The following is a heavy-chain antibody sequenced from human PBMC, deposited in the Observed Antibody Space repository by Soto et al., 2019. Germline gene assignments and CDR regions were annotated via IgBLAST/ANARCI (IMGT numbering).Heavy chain of an antibody. CDR3: AKDTFAATVTMDYDYGMDV. Sequence: QVQMVESGGGVVQPGRSLRLSCAASGFTFSSYGMHCVRQAPGKGLEWVAVISYDGSNKYYADSVKGRFTISRDNSKNTRYLQMNSRRAEDTAVYYWAKDTFAATVTMDYDYGMDVWGQGTTVTDSS. J-gene: IGHJ6*02. CDR2: ISYDGSNK. CDR1: GFTFSSYG. D-gene: IGHD3-10*01. V-gene: IGHV3-30*18.